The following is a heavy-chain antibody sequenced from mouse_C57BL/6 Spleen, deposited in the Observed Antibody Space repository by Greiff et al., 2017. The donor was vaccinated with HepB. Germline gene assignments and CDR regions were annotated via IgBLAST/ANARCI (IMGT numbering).Heavy chain of an antibody. V-gene: IGHV1-81*01. Sequence: QVQLQQSGAELARPGASVKLSCKASGYTFTSYGISWVKQRTGQGLEWIGEIYPRSGNTYYNEKFKGKATLTADKSSSTAYMELRSLTSEDSAVYFCARSPYDGYHGWFAYWGEGTLVTVSA. J-gene: IGHJ3*01. CDR1: GYTFTSYG. CDR3: ARSPYDGYHGWFAY. CDR2: IYPRSGNT. D-gene: IGHD2-3*01.